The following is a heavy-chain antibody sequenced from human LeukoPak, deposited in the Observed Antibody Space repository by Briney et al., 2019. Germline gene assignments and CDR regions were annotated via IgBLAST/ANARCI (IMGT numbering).Heavy chain of an antibody. J-gene: IGHJ4*02. CDR1: GYTFTDYF. D-gene: IGHD2-8*01. V-gene: IGHV1-2*02. CDR3: ARAGDLNGNPY. CDR2: IDADSGTP. Sequence: ASVKVSCKASGYTFTDYFMHWVRQAPGQGLESMGWIDADSGTPTYPQKFQGRVTMTRDTSTSTVYMELSRLITDDTAVYYCARAGDLNGNPYWGQGTLVTVSS.